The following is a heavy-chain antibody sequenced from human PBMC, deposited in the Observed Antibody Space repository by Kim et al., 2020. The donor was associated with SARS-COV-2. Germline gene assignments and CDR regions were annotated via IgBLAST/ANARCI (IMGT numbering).Heavy chain of an antibody. Sequence: GGSLRLSCAASGFTFSSYSMNWVRQAPGKGLEWVSSISSSRSYIYYADSVKGRFTISRDNAKNSLYLQMNSLRAEDTAVYYCARGTNYYDSSGYPDYWGQGTLITVSS. J-gene: IGHJ4*02. CDR1: GFTFSSYS. CDR2: ISSSRSYI. D-gene: IGHD3-22*01. V-gene: IGHV3-21*01. CDR3: ARGTNYYDSSGYPDY.